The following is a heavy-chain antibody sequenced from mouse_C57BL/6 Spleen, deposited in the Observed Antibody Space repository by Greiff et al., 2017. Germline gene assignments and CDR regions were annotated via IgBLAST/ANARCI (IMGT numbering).Heavy chain of an antibody. CDR1: GFSLTSYG. V-gene: IGHV2-6-1*01. CDR2: IWSDGST. Sequence: VQGVESGPGLVAPSQSLSITCTVSGFSLTSYGVHWVRQPPGKGLEWLVVIWSDGSTTYNSALKSRLSISKDNSKSQVFLKMNSLQTDDTAMYYCARHEGTTPYAMDYWGQGTSVTVSS. J-gene: IGHJ4*01. CDR3: ARHEGTTPYAMDY. D-gene: IGHD1-1*01.